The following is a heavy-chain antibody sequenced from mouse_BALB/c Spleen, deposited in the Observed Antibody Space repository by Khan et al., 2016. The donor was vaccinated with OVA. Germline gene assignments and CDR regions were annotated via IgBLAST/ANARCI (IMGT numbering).Heavy chain of an antibody. J-gene: IGHJ2*01. V-gene: IGHV1-9*01. D-gene: IGHD2-14*01. Sequence: VQLQQSGAELMKPGASVKISCKATGYTFSSYWIEWVKQRPGHGLEWIGEILPGSGNTNYNEKFKGKATFTADTSSNTAYMQLSSLTSEDSAVYYCARSSPYYRYFFDYWGQGTTLTVSS. CDR1: GYTFSSYW. CDR3: ARSSPYYRYFFDY. CDR2: ILPGSGNT.